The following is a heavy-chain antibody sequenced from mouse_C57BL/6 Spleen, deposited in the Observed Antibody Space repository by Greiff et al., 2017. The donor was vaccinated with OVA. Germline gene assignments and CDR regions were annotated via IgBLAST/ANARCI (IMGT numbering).Heavy chain of an antibody. CDR2: IDPETGGT. V-gene: IGHV1-15*01. CDR3: TREERRGAMDY. J-gene: IGHJ4*01. Sequence: QVQLKQSGAELVRPGASVTLSCKASGYTFTDYEMHWVKQTPVHGLEWIGAIDPETGGTAYNQKFKGKAILTADKSSSTAYMELRSLTSEDSAVYYCTREERRGAMDYWGQGTSVTVSS. CDR1: GYTFTDYE.